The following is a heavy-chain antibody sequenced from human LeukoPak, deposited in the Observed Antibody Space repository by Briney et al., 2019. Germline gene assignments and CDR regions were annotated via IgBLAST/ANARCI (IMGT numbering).Heavy chain of an antibody. CDR3: VAEGCSGGICYPYFDL. V-gene: IGHV1-24*01. Sequence: ASVKVSCKVSGNTLTEVSMHWVRQAPGKGLQCIGGFDPANGGKIYAQQFQGRVTMTEDTSTDTAYMELNSLRSEDTAVYYCVAEGCSGGICYPYFDLWGRGTLVIVSS. CDR2: FDPANGGK. D-gene: IGHD2-15*01. CDR1: GNTLTEVS. J-gene: IGHJ2*01.